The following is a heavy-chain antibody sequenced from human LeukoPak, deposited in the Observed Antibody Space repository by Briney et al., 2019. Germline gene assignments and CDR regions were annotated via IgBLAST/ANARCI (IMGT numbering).Heavy chain of an antibody. CDR1: GYTFTSSG. Sequence: VKVSCKASGYTFTSSGISWVRQAPGQGLEWMGWINTYNGNTNYAQKLQGRVTMTTDTPTSTAYMELRSLRSDDTAVYYCARDEQWLVPISRPFYGMDVWGQGTTVTVSS. CDR3: ARDEQWLVPISRPFYGMDV. D-gene: IGHD6-19*01. CDR2: INTYNGNT. J-gene: IGHJ6*02. V-gene: IGHV1-18*01.